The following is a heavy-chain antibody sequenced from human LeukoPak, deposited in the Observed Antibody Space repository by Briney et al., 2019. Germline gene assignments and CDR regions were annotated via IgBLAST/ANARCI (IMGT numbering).Heavy chain of an antibody. Sequence: PGRSLRLSCAASGFTFSSYGMHWVRQAPGKGLEWVAYLWYGGSNKYYADSVKRRFTISRDNSKNTLYLQMNSLRAEDTAVYYCAITPTYYDILTGYQNYYYGMDVWGQGTTVTVSS. CDR3: AITPTYYDILTGYQNYYYGMDV. D-gene: IGHD3-9*01. V-gene: IGHV3-33*01. CDR1: GFTFSSYG. J-gene: IGHJ6*02. CDR2: LWYGGSNK.